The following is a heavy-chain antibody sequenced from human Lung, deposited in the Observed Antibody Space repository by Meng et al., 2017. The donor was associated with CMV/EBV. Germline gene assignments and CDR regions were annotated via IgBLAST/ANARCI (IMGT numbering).Heavy chain of an antibody. CDR2: ISSSSSYI. D-gene: IGHD1-26*01. Sequence: GEXXKISCAASGFSFSGYALNWVRQAPGQGLEWVSSISSSSSYIYYADSVKGRFTISRDNAKNSLFLQMNSLRADDTAVYFCARSWDGLGYWGQGTLVTVSS. CDR3: ARSWDGLGY. CDR1: GFSFSGYA. J-gene: IGHJ4*02. V-gene: IGHV3-21*01.